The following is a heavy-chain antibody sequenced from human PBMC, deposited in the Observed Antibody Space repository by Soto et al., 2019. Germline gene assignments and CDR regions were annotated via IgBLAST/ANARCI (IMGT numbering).Heavy chain of an antibody. V-gene: IGHV3-33*01. Sequence: QVQLVESGGGVVQPGRSLRLSCIASGFIFNDYGMHWVRQAPGKGLEWVAGIWYDGRNQYYADSVKGRLIISRDNSRNTLSLEVTSLRVEDTAVYYCARGRSRYSEYDLAYWGQGTQVTVSS. D-gene: IGHD5-12*01. J-gene: IGHJ4*02. CDR3: ARGRSRYSEYDLAY. CDR2: IWYDGRNQ. CDR1: GFIFNDYG.